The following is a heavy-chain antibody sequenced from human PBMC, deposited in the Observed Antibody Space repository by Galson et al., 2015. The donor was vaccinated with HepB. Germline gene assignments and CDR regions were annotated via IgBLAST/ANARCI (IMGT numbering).Heavy chain of an antibody. J-gene: IGHJ4*02. D-gene: IGHD3-3*01. CDR2: IRSKSYGGTT. CDR1: GFTFGDYA. Sequence: SLRLSCATSGFTFGDYAVSWFRQAPGKGLEWISFIRSKSYGGTTEYAASVKGRFTIPRDDSKHIAYPQMDSLKTEDTAVYYCTTARYYSFWSGYYFDYWGQGALVTVSS. CDR3: TTARYYSFWSGYYFDY. V-gene: IGHV3-49*03.